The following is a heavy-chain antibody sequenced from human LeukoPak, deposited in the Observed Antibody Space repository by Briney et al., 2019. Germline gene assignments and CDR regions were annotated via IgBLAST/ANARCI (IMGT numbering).Heavy chain of an antibody. Sequence: PGGSLRLSCAASGFTFSGYSMNWVRQAPGKGLEWVSSISSSSSYIYYADSVKGRFTISRDNAKNSLYLQMNSLRAEDTAVYYCARGPRTFLGAVVAATFVFDYWGQGTLVTVSS. V-gene: IGHV3-21*01. CDR2: ISSSSSYI. J-gene: IGHJ4*02. CDR3: ARGPRTFLGAVVAATFVFDY. CDR1: GFTFSGYS. D-gene: IGHD2-15*01.